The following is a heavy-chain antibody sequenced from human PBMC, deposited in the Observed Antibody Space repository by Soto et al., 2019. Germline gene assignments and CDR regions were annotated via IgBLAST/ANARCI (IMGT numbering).Heavy chain of an antibody. CDR2: ISGSGGST. D-gene: IGHD6-19*01. CDR3: AKGERALAFYWYFDL. Sequence: SLRLSCAASGFTFSSYAMSWVRQAPGKGLEWVSAISGSGGSTYYADSVKGRFTISRDNSKNTLYLQMNSLRADDTALYYCAKGERALAFYWYFDLWGRGTLVTVSS. V-gene: IGHV3-23*01. J-gene: IGHJ2*01. CDR1: GFTFSSYA.